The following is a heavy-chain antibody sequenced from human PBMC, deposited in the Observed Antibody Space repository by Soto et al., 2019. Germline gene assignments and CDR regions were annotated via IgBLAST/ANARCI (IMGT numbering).Heavy chain of an antibody. D-gene: IGHD6-19*01. Sequence: SETLSLTCTVSGGSISSFYWSWIRQPPGKGLEWIGYIYYTGSTNYNPSLKSRVTISVDTSMNQVSLNLTSVTAADTAVYYCARKRLAVTGPFDHWGQGTLVTVSS. CDR3: ARKRLAVTGPFDH. CDR2: IYYTGST. J-gene: IGHJ4*02. CDR1: GGSISSFY. V-gene: IGHV4-59*01.